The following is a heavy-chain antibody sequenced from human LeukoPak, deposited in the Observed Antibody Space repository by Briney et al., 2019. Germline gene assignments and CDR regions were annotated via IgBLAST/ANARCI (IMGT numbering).Heavy chain of an antibody. D-gene: IGHD3-3*01. CDR1: GYSISSGYY. Sequence: SETLSLTCTVSGYSISSGYYWGWIRQPPGKGREGRVSIYYSGSTYYNPSLKSRVTISVDTSKNHFSLKLSSVTAADTAVYYCASTQNYDLHFDYWGQGTLVTVSS. J-gene: IGHJ4*02. CDR2: IYYSGST. V-gene: IGHV4-38-2*02. CDR3: ASTQNYDLHFDY.